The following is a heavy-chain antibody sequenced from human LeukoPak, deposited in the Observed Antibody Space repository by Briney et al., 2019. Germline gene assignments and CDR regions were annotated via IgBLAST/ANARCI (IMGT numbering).Heavy chain of an antibody. D-gene: IGHD3-10*01. V-gene: IGHV4-30-2*01. CDR1: GGSISSGGYY. CDR2: IYHSGST. J-gene: IGHJ4*02. CDR3: ARGQMWYYYGSGTFDY. Sequence: SETLSLTCTVSGGSISSGGYYWSWIRQPPGKGLEWIGYIYHSGSTNYNPSLKSRVTISVDTSKNQFSLKLSSVTAADTAVYYCARGQMWYYYGSGTFDYWGQGTLVTVSS.